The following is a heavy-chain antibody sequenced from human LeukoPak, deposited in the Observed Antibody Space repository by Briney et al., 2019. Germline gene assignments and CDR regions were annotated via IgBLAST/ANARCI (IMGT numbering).Heavy chain of an antibody. CDR2: ISSSSSTI. V-gene: IGHV3-48*02. CDR3: ARGRAVAGTGMD. CDR1: GFTFGTYS. Sequence: GGPLRLSCAASGFTFGTYSMNWVRPAPGKGLEGVSYISSSSSTIYYADSVKGRFTISRDNAKNSLFLQMNSLRDEDTAVYYCARGRAVAGTGMDWGQGTLVAVSS. D-gene: IGHD6-19*01. J-gene: IGHJ4*02.